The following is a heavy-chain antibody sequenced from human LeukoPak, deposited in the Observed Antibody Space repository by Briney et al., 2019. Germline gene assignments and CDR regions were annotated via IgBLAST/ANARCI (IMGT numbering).Heavy chain of an antibody. D-gene: IGHD6-6*01. J-gene: IGHJ6*02. V-gene: IGHV3-74*01. CDR2: INNDGSTT. Sequence: VGSLRLSCAASGFTLSSNWMHWVRPAPGKGLVWVSRINNDGSTTAYADSVKGRFSISRDNANNTLYLQMNGLRAEDTAVYYCARGVHYGMDVWGQGTTVSVS. CDR3: ARGVHYGMDV. CDR1: GFTLSSNW.